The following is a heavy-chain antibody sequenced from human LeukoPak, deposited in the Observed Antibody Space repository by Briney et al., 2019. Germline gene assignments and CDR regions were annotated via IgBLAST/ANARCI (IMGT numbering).Heavy chain of an antibody. V-gene: IGHV4-39*07. D-gene: IGHD6-13*01. CDR2: IYYSGTT. J-gene: IGHJ5*02. CDR1: GGSISSDSYS. CDR3: ARDHRYTSSTRRRWFDP. Sequence: PSDTLSLTCTVSGGSISSDSYSWGWIRQPPGKGLEWMGSIYYSGTTYYNPSLKSRVTISVDTSKNQFSLKLSFVTAADTAVYYCARDHRYTSSTRRRWFDPWGQGTLVTVSS.